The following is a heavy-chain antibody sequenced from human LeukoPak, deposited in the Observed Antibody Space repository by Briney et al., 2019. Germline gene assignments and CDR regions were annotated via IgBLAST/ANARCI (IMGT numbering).Heavy chain of an antibody. CDR1: GYTFTSYG. D-gene: IGHD3-22*01. Sequence: ASVKVSCKASGYTFTSYGISWVRQAPGQGLEWMGWISAYNGNTHYAQNLQGRDTMTTDTSTSTAYMELRSLRSDDTAVYYCARDGRGAYYYDSSGPWVDDAFDIWGQGTMVTVSS. V-gene: IGHV1-18*01. CDR3: ARDGRGAYYYDSSGPWVDDAFDI. J-gene: IGHJ3*02. CDR2: ISAYNGNT.